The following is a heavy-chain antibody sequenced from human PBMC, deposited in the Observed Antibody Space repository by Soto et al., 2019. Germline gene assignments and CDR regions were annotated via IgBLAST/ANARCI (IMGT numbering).Heavy chain of an antibody. V-gene: IGHV3-33*01. CDR1: GFTFSSYG. J-gene: IGHJ4*02. Sequence: GGSLRLSCAASGFTFSSYGMHWVRQAPGKGLEWVAVIWYDGSNKYYADSVKGRFTISRDNSKNTLYLQMNSLRAEDTAVYYCARDLGPGSSWHPFDYWGQGTLVTVSS. CDR2: IWYDGSNK. CDR3: ARDLGPGSSWHPFDY. D-gene: IGHD6-13*01.